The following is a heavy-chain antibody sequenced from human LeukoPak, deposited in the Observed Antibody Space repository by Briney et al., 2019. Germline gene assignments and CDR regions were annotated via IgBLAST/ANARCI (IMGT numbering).Heavy chain of an antibody. CDR2: IRSKAYGGTT. Sequence: GGSLRLSCTASGFTFGDYAMSWVRQAPGKGLEWVGFIRSKAYGGTTEYAASVKGRFTISRDDSKSIAYLQMNSLKTEDTAVYYCTRGGSPIVVVPAAQPHAFDIWGQGTMVTVSS. CDR3: TRGGSPIVVVPAAQPHAFDI. V-gene: IGHV3-49*04. D-gene: IGHD2-2*01. J-gene: IGHJ3*02. CDR1: GFTFGDYA.